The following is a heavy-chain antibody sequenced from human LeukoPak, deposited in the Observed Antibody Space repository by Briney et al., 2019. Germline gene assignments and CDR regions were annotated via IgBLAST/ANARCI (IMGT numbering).Heavy chain of an antibody. Sequence: GGSLRLSCAAPGFTFSDYYISWIRQAPGKGLEWVANIREDGSVRNYVDSVKGRFTISRDNAKNSIYVQMNSLRVEDAATYYCAKDIVGGGNDYWGQGIRVSVSS. CDR1: GFTFSDYY. D-gene: IGHD2-15*01. CDR3: AKDIVGGGNDY. J-gene: IGHJ4*02. CDR2: IREDGSVR. V-gene: IGHV3-7*01.